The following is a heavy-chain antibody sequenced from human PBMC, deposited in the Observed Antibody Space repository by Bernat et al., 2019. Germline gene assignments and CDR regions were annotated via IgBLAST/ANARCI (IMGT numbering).Heavy chain of an antibody. CDR2: ISYDGSNK. CDR1: GFTFSSYA. D-gene: IGHD3-22*01. CDR3: ARDPAHDSSGYYFAFDI. V-gene: IGHV3-30-3*01. J-gene: IGHJ3*02. Sequence: VQLVESGGGLAQPGRSLRLSCAASGFTFSSYAMHWVRQAPGKGLEWVAVISYDGSNKYYADSVKGRFTISRDNSKNTLYLQMNSLRAEDTAVYYCARDPAHDSSGYYFAFDIWGQGTMVTVSS.